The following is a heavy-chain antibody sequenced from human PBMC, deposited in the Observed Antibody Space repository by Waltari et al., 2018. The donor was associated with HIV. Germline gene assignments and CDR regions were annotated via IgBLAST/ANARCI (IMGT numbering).Heavy chain of an antibody. D-gene: IGHD5-18*01. CDR2: SLHSGNT. V-gene: IGHV4-38-2*01. CDR1: GYSIESGYY. J-gene: IGHJ4*02. Sequence: QVQLQESGPGLVKPSETLSLTCSVSGYSIESGYYWGWIWQPPGKALEWIGSSLHSGNTYYNPSLKSRLTISLDTSKNQVSLKLSSVTAADTAVYYCASGSRRGHSHGIDYWGQGTLVTVSS. CDR3: ASGSRRGHSHGIDY.